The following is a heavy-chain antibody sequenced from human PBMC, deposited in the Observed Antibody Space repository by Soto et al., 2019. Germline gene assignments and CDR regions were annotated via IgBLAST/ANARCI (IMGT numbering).Heavy chain of an antibody. Sequence: QLQLQESGSGLVKPSQTLSLTCAVSGGSISSGNSYAWSWIRQPPGKGLEWIGSISHTGRTSYTPSLKGRVTMSVDKSKNQFSLKLSSVTAADMAVYYCARAVAPYLGTWFDPWGQGSLFIVSA. J-gene: IGHJ5*02. CDR3: ARAVAPYLGTWFDP. D-gene: IGHD3-16*01. CDR2: ISHTGRT. V-gene: IGHV4-30-2*01. CDR1: GGSISSGNSYA.